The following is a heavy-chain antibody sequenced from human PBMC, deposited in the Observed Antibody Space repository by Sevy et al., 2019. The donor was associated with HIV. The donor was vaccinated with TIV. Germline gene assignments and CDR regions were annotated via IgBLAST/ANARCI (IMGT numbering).Heavy chain of an antibody. V-gene: IGHV3-33*08. CDR2: IWYDGSNK. D-gene: IGHD5-18*01. Sequence: GESLKISCAASGFTFSNYAMHWVRQAPGKGLEWVEVIWYDGSNKYYADSVKGRFTISRDNSKNMLYLQMNSLRAEDTAVYYCARGAMVYGLDVWGQGTTVTVSS. CDR1: GFTFSNYA. CDR3: ARGAMVYGLDV. J-gene: IGHJ6*02.